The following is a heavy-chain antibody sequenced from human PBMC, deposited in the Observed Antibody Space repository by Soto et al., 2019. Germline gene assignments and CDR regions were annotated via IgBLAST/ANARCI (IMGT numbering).Heavy chain of an antibody. V-gene: IGHV4-4*07. J-gene: IGHJ5*02. D-gene: IGHD3-3*01. CDR2: IYSSGST. CDR3: ARGQRFSDWFDP. CDR1: GGAISTYY. Sequence: SETLSLTCTVSGGAISTYYWTWIRQPAGKGLEWIGRIYSSGSTKYNPSLQSRVTMSLDTSNNQFPLRLTSVTAADTAVYYCARGQRFSDWFDPWGQGALVTVSS.